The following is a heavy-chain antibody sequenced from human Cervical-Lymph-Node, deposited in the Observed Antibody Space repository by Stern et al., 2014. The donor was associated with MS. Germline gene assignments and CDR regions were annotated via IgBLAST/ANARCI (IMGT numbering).Heavy chain of an antibody. CDR1: GFTFSSYG. V-gene: IGHV3-33*01. J-gene: IGHJ6*02. CDR2: IWYDGSNK. Sequence: VQLVESGGGVVQPGRSLRLSCAASGFTFSSYGLHWVRQAPGKGLEWVAGIWYDGSNKNYADSVKGRFTISRNNSKNTLYLQMNSLRAEDTAVYYCARGYSSGWYYGMDVWGQGTTVTVSS. D-gene: IGHD6-19*01. CDR3: ARGYSSGWYYGMDV.